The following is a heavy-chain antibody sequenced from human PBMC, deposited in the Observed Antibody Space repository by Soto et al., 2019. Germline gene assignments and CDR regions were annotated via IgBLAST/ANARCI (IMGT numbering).Heavy chain of an antibody. CDR2: IKSKIEGGTI. D-gene: IGHD3-9*01. V-gene: IGHV3-15*07. CDR3: STPGRLTGYNV. CDR1: GFIFSNTW. Sequence: EVQLVESGGGLVKPGESLRLSCAGSGFIFSNTWMNWVRQAPGKGLEWVGRIKSKIEGGTIDYTAPVKGRFTISRDDSRNMLYLQMNSLKTEDTAIYYCSTPGRLTGYNVGGQGTLVTVSS. J-gene: IGHJ4*02.